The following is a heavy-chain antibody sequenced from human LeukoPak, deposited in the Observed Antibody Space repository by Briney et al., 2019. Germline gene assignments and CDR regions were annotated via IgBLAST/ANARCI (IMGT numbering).Heavy chain of an antibody. CDR1: GFAFSDYW. Sequence: PGGSLRLSCAASGFAFSDYWVHWVRQAPGKGLVWVSHINGEGTDTSYVDSVKGRFTISRDNARNTLYLQMNSLRADDTAVYYCTRDRAGYCSATNCPWGQGTLVTVSS. CDR3: TRDRAGYCSATNCP. V-gene: IGHV3-74*01. J-gene: IGHJ5*02. CDR2: INGEGTDT. D-gene: IGHD2-2*03.